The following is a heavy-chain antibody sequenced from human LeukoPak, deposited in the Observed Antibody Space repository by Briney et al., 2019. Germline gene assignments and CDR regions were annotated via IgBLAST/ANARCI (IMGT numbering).Heavy chain of an antibody. CDR1: GGTFSSYA. J-gene: IGHJ4*02. D-gene: IGHD1-7*01. V-gene: IGHV1-69*06. CDR3: AMQENSLFDY. Sequence: GASVKVSCKASGGTFSSYAISWVRQAPGQGLEWMGGIIPIFGTANYAQKFQGRVTITADKSTSTAYMELSRLRSDDTAVYYRAMQENSLFDYWGQGTLVTVSS. CDR2: IIPIFGTA.